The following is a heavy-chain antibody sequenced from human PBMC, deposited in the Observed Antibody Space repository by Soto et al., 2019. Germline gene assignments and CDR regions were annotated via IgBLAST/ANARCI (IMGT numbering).Heavy chain of an antibody. J-gene: IGHJ4*02. CDR3: ARGPVEGDYVDY. Sequence: PSETLSLTCTVSGGSISSGVYYWSWLRQHPGKGLEWIGYIYYSGSTYYNPSLKSRVTISVDTSKNQFSLKLSSVTAADTAVYYCARGPVEGDYVDYWGQGTLVTSPQ. CDR1: GGSISSGVYY. V-gene: IGHV4-31*03. CDR2: IYYSGST.